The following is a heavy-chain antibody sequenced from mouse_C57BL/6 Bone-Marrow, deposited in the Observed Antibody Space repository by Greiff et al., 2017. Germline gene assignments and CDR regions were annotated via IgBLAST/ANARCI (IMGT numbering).Heavy chain of an antibody. CDR2: IYPGDGDT. D-gene: IGHD1-1*01. V-gene: IGHV1-80*01. Sequence: QVQLQQSGAELVKPGASVKISCKASGYAFSSYWMNWVKQRPGKGLEWIGQIYPGDGDTNYNGKFKGKATLTADKSSSTAYMQLSSLTSEDSAVYFCARSSCYYGSSDYFDYWGQGTTLTVSS. J-gene: IGHJ2*01. CDR1: GYAFSSYW. CDR3: ARSSCYYGSSDYFDY.